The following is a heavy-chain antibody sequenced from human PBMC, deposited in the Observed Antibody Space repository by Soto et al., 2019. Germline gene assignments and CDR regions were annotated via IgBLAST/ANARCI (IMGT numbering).Heavy chain of an antibody. CDR3: ASRDILTGYYSDYYYYGMDV. J-gene: IGHJ6*02. Sequence: GGSLRLSCAASGFTVSSNYMSWVRQAPGKGLEWVSVIYSGGSTYYADSVKGRFTISRDNSKNTLYLQMNSLRAEDTAVYYCASRDILTGYYSDYYYYGMDVWGQGTTVTVSS. V-gene: IGHV3-53*01. CDR2: IYSGGST. CDR1: GFTVSSNY. D-gene: IGHD3-9*01.